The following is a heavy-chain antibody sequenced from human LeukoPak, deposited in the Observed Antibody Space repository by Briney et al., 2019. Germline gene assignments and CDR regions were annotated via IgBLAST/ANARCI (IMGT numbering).Heavy chain of an antibody. CDR2: ISYDGSNK. Sequence: GGSLRLSCAASGFTFSSYAMHWVRQAPGKGLEWVAVISYDGSNKYYADSVKGRFTISRDNSKNTLYLQMNSLRAEDTAVYYCARGTPGPAARIDYWGQGTLVTVSS. CDR1: GFTFSSYA. CDR3: ARGTPGPAARIDY. D-gene: IGHD2-2*01. V-gene: IGHV3-30-3*01. J-gene: IGHJ4*02.